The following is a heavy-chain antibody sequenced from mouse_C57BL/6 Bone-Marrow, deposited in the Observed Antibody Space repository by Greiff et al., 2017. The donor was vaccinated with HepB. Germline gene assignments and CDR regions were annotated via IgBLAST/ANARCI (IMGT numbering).Heavy chain of an antibody. CDR2: ISSGSSTI. J-gene: IGHJ2*01. CDR1: GFTFSDYG. V-gene: IGHV5-17*01. Sequence: EVQVVESGGGLVQPGGSLKLSCAASGFTFSDYGMHWVRQAPEKGLEWVAYISSGSSTIYYADTVKGRFTISRDNAKNTLFRQMTSLRSEDTAMYYCARRVWLRRGYFDYWGQGTTLTVSS. CDR3: ARRVWLRRGYFDY. D-gene: IGHD2-2*01.